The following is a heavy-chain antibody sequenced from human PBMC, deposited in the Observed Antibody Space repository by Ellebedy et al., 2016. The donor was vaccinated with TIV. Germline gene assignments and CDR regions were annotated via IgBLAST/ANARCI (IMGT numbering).Heavy chain of an antibody. V-gene: IGHV3-7*03. D-gene: IGHD4-23*01. CDR1: GFTFSNYW. J-gene: IGHJ4*02. CDR2: INQDVSEK. CDR3: ASNGDKGY. Sequence: GGSLRLFXAASGFTFSNYWMSWVRQAPGKGLEWVANINQDVSEKYYVDSVKGRFTISRDNARDSLYLQMNSLRAEDTAVYYCASNGDKGYWGQGTLVTVSS.